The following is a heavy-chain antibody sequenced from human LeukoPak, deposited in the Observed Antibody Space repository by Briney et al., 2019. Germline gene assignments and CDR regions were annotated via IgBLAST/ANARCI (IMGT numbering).Heavy chain of an antibody. V-gene: IGHV3-23*01. J-gene: IGHJ4*02. CDR2: ISGSGGGT. D-gene: IGHD1-26*01. Sequence: GGSLRLSCAASGFTFSTYAMSWVRQAPGKGLEWVSTISGSGGGTYFADSVKGRFTISRDNSKNTLYLQMNSLRAEDTAVYYCAKGSGYSGSYRHLYYFDYWGQGTLVTVSS. CDR3: AKGSGYSGSYRHLYYFDY. CDR1: GFTFSTYA.